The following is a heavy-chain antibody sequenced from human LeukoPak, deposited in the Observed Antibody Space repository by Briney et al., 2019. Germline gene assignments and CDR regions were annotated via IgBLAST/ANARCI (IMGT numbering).Heavy chain of an antibody. CDR2: INPSGGST. V-gene: IGHV1-46*01. J-gene: IGHJ5*02. D-gene: IGHD3-22*01. Sequence: ASVKVSCKASGYTFTSYYMHWVRQAPGQGLEWMGIINPSGGSTSYAQKFQGRVTMTRDTSTSTVYMELSSLRSEDTAVYYCARELFRYDSSGYSYNWFDPWGQGTLVTVSS. CDR1: GYTFTSYY. CDR3: ARELFRYDSSGYSYNWFDP.